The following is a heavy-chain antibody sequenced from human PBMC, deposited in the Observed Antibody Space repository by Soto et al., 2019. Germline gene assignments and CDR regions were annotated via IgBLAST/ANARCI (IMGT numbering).Heavy chain of an antibody. CDR3: AKATATGGGAFDI. V-gene: IGHV3-23*01. CDR2: ILVGGST. D-gene: IGHD2-8*02. Sequence: GGSLRLSCAASGFICTSYDMSWVRQVPGKGLEWVSTILVGGSTYYADSVKGRFTISRDRPKNTVFLQMNSLTAGDTAVYYCAKATATGGGAFDICGQGTMVTVSS. J-gene: IGHJ3*02. CDR1: GFICTSYD.